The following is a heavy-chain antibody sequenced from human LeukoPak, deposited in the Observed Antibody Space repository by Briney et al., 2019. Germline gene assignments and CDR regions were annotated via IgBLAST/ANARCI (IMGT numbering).Heavy chain of an antibody. CDR2: ITGSGGRT. Sequence: GGSLRLSCAASGFTFSSYAMNWVRQAPGKWLEWVSAITGSGGRTCYADSVKGRFTISRDNSKNTLYLQMNSLRAEDTAIYYCAKEYTGTFSPFPSYFDNWGQGTLVTVSS. V-gene: IGHV3-23*01. CDR3: AKEYTGTFSPFPSYFDN. J-gene: IGHJ4*02. CDR1: GFTFSSYA. D-gene: IGHD1-26*01.